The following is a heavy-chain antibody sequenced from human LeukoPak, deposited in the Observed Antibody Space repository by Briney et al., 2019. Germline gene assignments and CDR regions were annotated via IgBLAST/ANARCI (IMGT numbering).Heavy chain of an antibody. D-gene: IGHD6-13*01. J-gene: IGHJ4*02. V-gene: IGHV3-23*01. CDR1: GFTFSSYA. CDR3: AKSGIPGIAAAGTGQGFDY. CDR2: ISGSGGST. Sequence: GGSLRLSCAASGFTFSSYAMSWVRQAPGKGLEWVSVISGSGGSTYYADSVKGRFTISRDNSKNTLYLQMNSLRAEDTAVYYCAKSGIPGIAAAGTGQGFDYWGQGTLVTVSS.